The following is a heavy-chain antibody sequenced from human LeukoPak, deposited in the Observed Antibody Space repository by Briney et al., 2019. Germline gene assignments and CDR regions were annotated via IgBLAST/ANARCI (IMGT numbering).Heavy chain of an antibody. CDR1: GFTFSDYS. Sequence: GGSLRLSCPASGFTFSDYSMSSVRQAPGKGLGWVSSISSSSDYIYYADSVKGRFTISRDNARNSLYLQMNSLRAEDTAVYYCARSRSVSNYKGMDVWGQGTTVTVSS. CDR3: ARSRSVSNYKGMDV. J-gene: IGHJ6*02. CDR2: ISSSSDYI. V-gene: IGHV3-21*01. D-gene: IGHD5/OR15-5a*01.